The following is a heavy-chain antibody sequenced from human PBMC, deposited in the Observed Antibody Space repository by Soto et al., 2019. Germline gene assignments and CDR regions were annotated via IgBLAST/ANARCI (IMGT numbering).Heavy chain of an antibody. CDR2: IDGVGTGT. J-gene: IGHJ4*02. CDR1: GFTFTNYW. V-gene: IGHV3-74*01. Sequence: EVQLVQSGGGSVQPGGSLRLSCAASGFTFTNYWMHWVRQVPGKGLVWVSRIDGVGTGTSYSDSVRGRFTISRDNAENTLYLQMNSLRAEDTAVYYCITVFEYWGQGTPVTLSS. CDR3: ITVFEY.